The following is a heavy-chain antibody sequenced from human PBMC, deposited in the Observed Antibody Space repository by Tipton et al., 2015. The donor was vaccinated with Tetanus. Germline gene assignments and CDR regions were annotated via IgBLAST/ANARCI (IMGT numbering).Heavy chain of an antibody. J-gene: IGHJ4*02. CDR1: GFTFSSYA. CDR2: ISGSGGST. V-gene: IGHV3-23*01. Sequence: SLRLSCAASGFTFSSYAMSWVRQAPGKGLEWVSAISGSGGSTYYADSVKGRFTISRDNSKNTLYLQMNSLRAEDTAVYYCAIGYCSSTSCWSDNLDYWGQGTLVTVSS. D-gene: IGHD2-2*01. CDR3: AIGYCSSTSCWSDNLDY.